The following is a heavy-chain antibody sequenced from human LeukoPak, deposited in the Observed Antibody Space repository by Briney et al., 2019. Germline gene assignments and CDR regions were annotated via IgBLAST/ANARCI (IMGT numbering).Heavy chain of an antibody. D-gene: IGHD2-8*02. J-gene: IGHJ4*02. Sequence: PSETLSLTCTVSGDSISSSSHYWGWIPQPPGKGLEWIAIISYGGGAFYNPSLKRRVTISVDTSKNQFSLTRTSVTAADTAAYYCAGRYCSGGICYYIDSGGRGTLVTVSS. CDR3: AGRYCSGGICYYIDS. V-gene: IGHV4-39*01. CDR1: GDSISSSSHY. CDR2: ISYGGGA.